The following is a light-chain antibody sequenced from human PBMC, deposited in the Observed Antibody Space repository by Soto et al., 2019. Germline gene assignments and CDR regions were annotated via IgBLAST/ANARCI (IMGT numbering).Light chain of an antibody. V-gene: IGKV3-20*01. CDR1: QRVSNTY. J-gene: IGKJ4*01. CDR3: QQYSSSPVT. CDR2: GVS. Sequence: EIVLAQSPGTLSLSPGERATLSCRASQRVSNTYLAWYQQKPGQAPSLLIYGVSSRATGIPDRFSGSESGTDFTLTISRLEPEDFAVYYCQQYSSSPVTFGGGTTVEIK.